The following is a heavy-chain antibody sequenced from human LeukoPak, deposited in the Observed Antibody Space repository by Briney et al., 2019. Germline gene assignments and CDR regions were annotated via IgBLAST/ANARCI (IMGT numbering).Heavy chain of an antibody. J-gene: IGHJ6*02. CDR2: INPSGGST. CDR1: GYTFTICY. CDR3: ARDGGYSPKCYYGMDV. V-gene: IGHV1-46*01. D-gene: IGHD5-18*01. Sequence: ASVKVSFTAAGYTFTICYMHWVRQAPGQGHEWMGIINPSGGSTSYAQKFQGRVTMTRDTSTSTVYMELSSLRSEDTAVYYCARDGGYSPKCYYGMDVWGQGTTVTVSS.